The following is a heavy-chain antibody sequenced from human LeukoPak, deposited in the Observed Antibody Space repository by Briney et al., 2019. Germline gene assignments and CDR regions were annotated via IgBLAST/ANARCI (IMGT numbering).Heavy chain of an antibody. CDR2: ISGSGGST. Sequence: GGSLRLSCAASGFTFSSYGMSWVRQAPGKGLEWVSAISGSGGSTYYADSVKGRFTISRDNSKNTLYLQMNSLRAEDTAVYYCAKEWRRTYDSSGWVDYWGQGTLVTVSS. D-gene: IGHD3-22*01. CDR3: AKEWRRTYDSSGWVDY. V-gene: IGHV3-23*01. J-gene: IGHJ4*02. CDR1: GFTFSSYG.